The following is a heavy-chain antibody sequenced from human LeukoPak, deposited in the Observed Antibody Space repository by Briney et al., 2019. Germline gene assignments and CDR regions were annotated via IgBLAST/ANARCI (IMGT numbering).Heavy chain of an antibody. CDR2: ISAYNGNT. Sequence: ASVKVSCKASGYTFTSYGISWVQQAPGQGLEWMGWISAYNGNTNYAQKLQGRVTMTTDTSTSTAYMELRSLRSDDTAVYYCARDGPDYDFWSGYSDPKFDYWGQGTLVTVSS. CDR1: GYTFTSYG. V-gene: IGHV1-18*01. CDR3: ARDGPDYDFWSGYSDPKFDY. J-gene: IGHJ4*02. D-gene: IGHD3-3*01.